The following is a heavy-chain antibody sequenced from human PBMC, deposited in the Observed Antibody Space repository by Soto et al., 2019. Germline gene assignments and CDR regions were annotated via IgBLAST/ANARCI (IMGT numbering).Heavy chain of an antibody. J-gene: IGHJ4*02. Sequence: LSLTCTVSGGSISSGGYYWSWIRQHPGKGLEWIGYIYYSGSTYYNPSLKSRVTISVDTSKNQFSLKLSSVTAADTAVYYCARSGYSYGPNPLLYWGQGTLVSVSS. CDR2: IYYSGST. CDR3: ARSGYSYGPNPLLY. D-gene: IGHD5-18*01. V-gene: IGHV4-31*03. CDR1: GGSISSGGYY.